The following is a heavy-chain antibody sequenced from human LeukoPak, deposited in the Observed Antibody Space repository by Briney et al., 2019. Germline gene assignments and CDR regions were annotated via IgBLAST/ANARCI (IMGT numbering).Heavy chain of an antibody. CDR2: ISGSGGST. CDR1: GFTFSSYA. J-gene: IGHJ3*01. D-gene: IGHD3-10*01. V-gene: IGHV3-23*01. Sequence: GGSLRLSCAASGFTFSSYAMSWVRQAPGKGLEWVSAISGSGGSTYYADSVKGRFTISRDNSKNTLYLQMNSLRAEDTAVYYCAKPSNTEFLIANYYASGSYSPYDTFDLWGQGTMVTVSS. CDR3: AKPSNTEFLIANYYASGSYSPYDTFDL.